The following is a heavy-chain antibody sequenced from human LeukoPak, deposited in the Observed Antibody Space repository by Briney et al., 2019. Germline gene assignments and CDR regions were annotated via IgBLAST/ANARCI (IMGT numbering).Heavy chain of an antibody. J-gene: IGHJ4*02. V-gene: IGHV1-18*04. D-gene: IGHD4-17*01. Sequence: GESLKISCKDSGYTFSSHWIGWVRQAPGQGLEWMGWISAYNGNTNYAQKLQGRVTMTTDTSTSTAYMELRSLRSDDTAVYYCARAPADYAFDYWGQGTLVTVSS. CDR3: ARAPADYAFDY. CDR1: GYTFSSHW. CDR2: ISAYNGNT.